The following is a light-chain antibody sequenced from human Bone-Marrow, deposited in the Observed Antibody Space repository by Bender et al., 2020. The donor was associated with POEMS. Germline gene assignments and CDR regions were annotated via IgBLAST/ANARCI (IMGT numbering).Light chain of an antibody. CDR2: EVS. CDR3: QSYDNSLGGWV. CDR1: SSDVGGYNY. V-gene: IGLV2-8*01. Sequence: QSVLTQPPSASGSPGQSVTISCTGTSSDVGGYNYVSWYQQHPGKAPKLMISEVSRRPSGVPNRFSGSKSGNTASLTVSGLQAEDEGDYYCQSYDNSLGGWVFGGGTKLTVL. J-gene: IGLJ3*02.